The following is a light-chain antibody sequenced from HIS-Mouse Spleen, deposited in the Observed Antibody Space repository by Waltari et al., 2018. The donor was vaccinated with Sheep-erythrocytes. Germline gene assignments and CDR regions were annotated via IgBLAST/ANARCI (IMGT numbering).Light chain of an antibody. Sequence: SYVLTQPPSVSVAPGKTARITCGGNNIGSKSVHWYRQKPGQAPVLAVYGDSDRPSGIPERFSGSNSGNTATLTISRVEAGDEADYYCQVWDSSSDHYVFGTGTKVTVL. CDR2: GDS. CDR1: NIGSKS. J-gene: IGLJ1*01. V-gene: IGLV3-21*03. CDR3: QVWDSSSDHYV.